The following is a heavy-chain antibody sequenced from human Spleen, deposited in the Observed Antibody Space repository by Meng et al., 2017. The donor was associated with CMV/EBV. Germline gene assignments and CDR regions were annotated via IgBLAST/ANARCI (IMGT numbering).Heavy chain of an antibody. Sequence: ASVKVSCKASGYSFTGYHIHWVRQAPGQGLEWMGWIDPNSGGTSSAQKFQARVTMTRDKSISTAYLELSWLRSGDTAVYYCARVRTEYYGMDVWGQGTTVTVSS. CDR2: IDPNSGGT. J-gene: IGHJ6*02. CDR3: ARVRTEYYGMDV. CDR1: GYSFTGYH. V-gene: IGHV1-2*02.